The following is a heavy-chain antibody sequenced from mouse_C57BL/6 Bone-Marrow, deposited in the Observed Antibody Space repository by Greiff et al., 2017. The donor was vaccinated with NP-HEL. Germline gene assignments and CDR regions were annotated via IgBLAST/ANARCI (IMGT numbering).Heavy chain of an antibody. D-gene: IGHD2-3*01. Sequence: EVQGVESGGDLVKPGGSLKLSCAASGFTFSSYGMSWVRQTPDKRLEWVATISSGGSYTYYLDSVKGRFTISRDNAKNTLYLQMSSLKSEDTAMYYCARHGWLWFAYWGQGTLVTVSA. CDR1: GFTFSSYG. J-gene: IGHJ3*01. CDR2: ISSGGSYT. V-gene: IGHV5-6*01. CDR3: ARHGWLWFAY.